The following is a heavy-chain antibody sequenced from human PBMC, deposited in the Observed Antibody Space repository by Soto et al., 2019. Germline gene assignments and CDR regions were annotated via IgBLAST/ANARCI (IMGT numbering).Heavy chain of an antibody. J-gene: IGHJ6*02. CDR1: GGPISSHNW. CDR2: IYHSGST. V-gene: IGHV4-4*02. CDR3: ARDRLHDITIFGGMDV. D-gene: IGHD3-3*01. Sequence: SETLSLTCAVSGGPISSHNWWTWVRQPPGKGLEWIGEIYHSGSTNYNPSLKSRVTMSVDKSKNQFSLKLSSVTAADTAMYYCARDRLHDITIFGGMDVWGQGTTVTVSS.